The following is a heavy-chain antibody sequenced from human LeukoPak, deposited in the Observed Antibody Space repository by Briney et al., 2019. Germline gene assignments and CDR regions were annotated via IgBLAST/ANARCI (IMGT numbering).Heavy chain of an antibody. Sequence: ASVKVSCKASGYTFTGHYMHWVRQAPGQGLEWMGWINPNSVVTNYAQKFQGRVTMTRDTSISTAYMELSRLRSDDTAVYYCARDRWELLYYFDYWGQGTLVTVSS. V-gene: IGHV1-2*02. CDR3: ARDRWELLYYFDY. D-gene: IGHD1-26*01. J-gene: IGHJ4*02. CDR1: GYTFTGHY. CDR2: INPNSVVT.